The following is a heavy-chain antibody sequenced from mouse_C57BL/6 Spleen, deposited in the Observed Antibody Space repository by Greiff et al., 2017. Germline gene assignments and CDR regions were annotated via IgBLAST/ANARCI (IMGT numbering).Heavy chain of an antibody. V-gene: IGHV8-8*01. D-gene: IGHD2-1*01. CDR1: GFSLSTFGMG. CDR3: SRIIYQGYAMDY. Sequence: QVTLKESGPGILQPSQTLSLTCSFSGFSLSTFGMGVGWIRQPSGKGLVWLAHIWWDDAKYYHPALKSRLTISKDTSKNQVFLKIANVDTAETATYYCSRIIYQGYAMDYGGQGTSVTVSS. CDR2: IWWDDAK. J-gene: IGHJ4*01.